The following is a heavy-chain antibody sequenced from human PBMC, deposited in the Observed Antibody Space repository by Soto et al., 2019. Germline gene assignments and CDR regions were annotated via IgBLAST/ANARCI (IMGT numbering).Heavy chain of an antibody. Sequence: QVQLVQSGAEVKKPGASVKISCKTSGYTFTRYTIHWVRQAPGQRLEWMGWINTGRGNTKYSDKLQGRVTITADTSASTAYMELSSLTSADTALYYCSRDAYSSGYYFDYWGQGTLVTVSS. CDR1: GYTFTRYT. J-gene: IGHJ4*02. CDR2: INTGRGNT. V-gene: IGHV1-3*04. CDR3: SRDAYSSGYYFDY. D-gene: IGHD5-18*01.